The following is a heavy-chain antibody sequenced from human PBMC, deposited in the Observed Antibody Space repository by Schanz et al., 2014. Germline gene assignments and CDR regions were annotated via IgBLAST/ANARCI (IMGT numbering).Heavy chain of an antibody. D-gene: IGHD2-21*02. CDR1: GFTFDDYA. CDR2: INWNGGST. J-gene: IGHJ6*03. CDR3: ARPSDSSWYMDV. Sequence: EVQLVESGGGLVQPGRSLRLSCAASGFTFDDYAMHWVRQAPGKGLEWVSGINWNGGSTGYADSVKGRFTISRDNAKNSLYLQMNSLRAEDTAVYYCARPSDSSWYMDVWGKGTTVTVSS. V-gene: IGHV3-9*01.